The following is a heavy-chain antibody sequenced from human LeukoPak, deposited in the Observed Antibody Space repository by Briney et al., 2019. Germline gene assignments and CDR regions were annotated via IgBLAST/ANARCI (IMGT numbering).Heavy chain of an antibody. D-gene: IGHD5-18*01. J-gene: IGHJ4*02. V-gene: IGHV1-18*01. CDR3: ARDRSGYSKGIFGY. CDR1: GYTFTSYG. CDR2: ISAYNGNT. Sequence: GASVKVSCKASGYTFTSYGISWVRQAPGQGLEWMGWISAYNGNTNYAQKLQGRVTMTTDTSTSTAYMELRSLRSDDTAVYYCARDRSGYSKGIFGYWGQGTLVTVSS.